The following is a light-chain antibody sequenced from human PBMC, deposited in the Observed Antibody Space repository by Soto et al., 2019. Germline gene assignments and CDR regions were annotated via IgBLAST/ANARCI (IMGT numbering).Light chain of an antibody. CDR2: TAS. Sequence: DIQMTQSPSSVSASVGDRVTITCRASQGIYTWLAWYQQKQGKAPNLLIYTASSLQSGVPSRFSGTGSGTEFTLTLNILQPEDFETYYCQQAASFPITFGQGNRLEIK. CDR3: QQAASFPIT. CDR1: QGIYTW. J-gene: IGKJ5*01. V-gene: IGKV1-12*01.